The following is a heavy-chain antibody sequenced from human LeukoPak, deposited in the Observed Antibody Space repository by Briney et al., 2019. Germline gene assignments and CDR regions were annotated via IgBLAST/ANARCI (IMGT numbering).Heavy chain of an antibody. CDR1: GYTFTSYF. Sequence: ASVKVSCKASGYTFTSYFMHWVRQAPGQGLEWLGVINPGSGSTIYAQKFQGRVTMTRDTSTSTVYMELSGLRSEDTAVYYCARVADSGNYFQYFQHWGQGTLVTVSS. CDR3: ARVADSGNYFQYFQH. CDR2: INPGSGST. J-gene: IGHJ1*01. V-gene: IGHV1-46*01. D-gene: IGHD1-26*01.